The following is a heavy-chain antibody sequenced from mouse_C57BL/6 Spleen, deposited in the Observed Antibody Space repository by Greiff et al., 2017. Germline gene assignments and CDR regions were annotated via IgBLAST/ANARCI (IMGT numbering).Heavy chain of an antibody. J-gene: IGHJ4*01. CDR2: IDPEDGET. V-gene: IGHV14-2*01. D-gene: IGHD2-5*01. CDR3: ARDSNYVGVDY. Sequence: EVKLMESGAELVKPGASVKLSCTASGFNIKDYYMHWVKQRTEQGLEWIGRIDPEDGETKYAPKFPGKATITADTSSNTAYLQLSSLTSEDTAVYYCARDSNYVGVDYWGQGTSVTVSS. CDR1: GFNIKDYY.